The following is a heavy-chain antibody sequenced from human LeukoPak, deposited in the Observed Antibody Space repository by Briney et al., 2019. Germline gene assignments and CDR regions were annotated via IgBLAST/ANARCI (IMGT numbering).Heavy chain of an antibody. V-gene: IGHV4-59*01. CDR2: IYYSGST. CDR1: GDSISSYY. J-gene: IGHJ5*02. CDR3: ARFYYFDASGWFDP. D-gene: IGHD3-22*01. Sequence: SETLSLACTVSGDSISSYYWSWIRQPPGKGLEWIGYIYYSGSTTYNPSLRSRVTISVDTSKNQFSLKLSSVTAADTAMYYCARFYYFDASGWFDPWGQGTPVTVSS.